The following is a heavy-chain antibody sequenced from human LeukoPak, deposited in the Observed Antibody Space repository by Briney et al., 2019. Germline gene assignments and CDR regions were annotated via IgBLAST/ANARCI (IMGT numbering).Heavy chain of an antibody. V-gene: IGHV4-39*07. CDR3: ARVTGYMIEDYFDY. CDR1: GGSISSSSYY. D-gene: IGHD3-22*01. CDR2: IYYSGNT. Sequence: SETQPLTCTVSGGSISSSSYYWAWIRQPPGKGLEWIATIYYSGNTYYNPSLKSRVTISIDTSKNQFSLKLSSMTAADTAVYYCARVTGYMIEDYFDYWGQGTLVTVSS. J-gene: IGHJ4*02.